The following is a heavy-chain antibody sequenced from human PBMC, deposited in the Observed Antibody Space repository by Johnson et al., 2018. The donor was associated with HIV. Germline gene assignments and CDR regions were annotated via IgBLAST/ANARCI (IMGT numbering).Heavy chain of an antibody. D-gene: IGHD1-7*01. CDR3: ARGTVTTSAVFVAFDI. Sequence: VQVVESGGGVVQPGGSLRLSCAASGFTFSSYGMHWVRQAPGKGLEWVAFIRYDGTNKYYVDSVKGRFTISRENAKNSLYLQMNSLRAEDTAVYYCARGTVTTSAVFVAFDIWGQGTMVTVSS. J-gene: IGHJ3*02. V-gene: IGHV3-30*02. CDR2: IRYDGTNK. CDR1: GFTFSSYG.